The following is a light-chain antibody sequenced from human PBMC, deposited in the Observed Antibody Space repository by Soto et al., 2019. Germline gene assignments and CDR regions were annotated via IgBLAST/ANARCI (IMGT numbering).Light chain of an antibody. V-gene: IGKV1-9*01. CDR1: QGINNY. Sequence: DIQLTQSPTFLSASVGDRVTITCRASQGINNYLGWYQQKPGKAPKFLISAASGLQSGVPSRFSGSGYGTEFTLTIGSLQPEDFATYYCQQFYSDPLSFGGGTKVEI. CDR2: AAS. CDR3: QQFYSDPLS. J-gene: IGKJ4*01.